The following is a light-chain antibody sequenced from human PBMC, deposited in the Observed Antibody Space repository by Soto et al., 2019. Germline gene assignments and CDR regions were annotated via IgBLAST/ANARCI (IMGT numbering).Light chain of an antibody. J-gene: IGKJ2*01. V-gene: IGKV1-5*03. Sequence: DIQMTQSPSILSASVGDRVTITCRASHSISSWLAWYQQKPGKAPKLLIYKASSLESGVPSRFSGSGSGTEFTLTISTLQPDDSATYYCQQYNSYQYTFGQGTKLEIK. CDR1: HSISSW. CDR3: QQYNSYQYT. CDR2: KAS.